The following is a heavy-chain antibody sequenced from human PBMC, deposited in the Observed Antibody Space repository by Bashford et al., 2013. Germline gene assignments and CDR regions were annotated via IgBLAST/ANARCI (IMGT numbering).Heavy chain of an antibody. D-gene: IGHD1-26*01. V-gene: IGHV1-2*02. CDR1: GYTFTGYY. J-gene: IGHJ4*01. Sequence: ASVKVSCKTSGYTFTGYYVHWVRQAPGQGLEWMGWINPNNGDTIYAQKFQDRVSMTRDKTVSTAYMELRNLRHEDTATFYCATSIMVGATTEYWGQEPWSPSPQ. CDR3: ATSIMVGATTEY. CDR2: INPNNGDT.